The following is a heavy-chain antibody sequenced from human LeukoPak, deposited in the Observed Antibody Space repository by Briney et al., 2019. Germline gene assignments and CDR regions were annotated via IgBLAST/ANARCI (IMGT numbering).Heavy chain of an antibody. CDR2: ISSSSSYI. V-gene: IGHV3-21*01. Sequence: QSGGSLRLSCAASGFTFSSYSMNWVRQAPGKGLEWVSSISSSSSYIYYADSVKGRFTISRDNAKNSLYLQMNSLRAEDTAVYYCARDLKRRVYYDSSGSDDAFDIWGQGTMVTVSS. J-gene: IGHJ3*02. D-gene: IGHD3-22*01. CDR3: ARDLKRRVYYDSSGSDDAFDI. CDR1: GFTFSSYS.